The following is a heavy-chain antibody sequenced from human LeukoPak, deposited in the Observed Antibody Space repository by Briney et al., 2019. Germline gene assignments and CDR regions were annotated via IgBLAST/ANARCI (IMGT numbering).Heavy chain of an antibody. CDR3: ARGGYSSGWYVFDY. Sequence: PSETLSLTCTVSGGSISSPYWSWIRQPPGKGLEWIGYIYYSGSTNYNPSLKSRVTISVDTSKNQFSLKPTSVTAADTAVYYCARGGYSSGWYVFDYWGQGTLVTVSS. V-gene: IGHV4-59*11. D-gene: IGHD6-19*01. CDR1: GGSISSPY. J-gene: IGHJ4*02. CDR2: IYYSGST.